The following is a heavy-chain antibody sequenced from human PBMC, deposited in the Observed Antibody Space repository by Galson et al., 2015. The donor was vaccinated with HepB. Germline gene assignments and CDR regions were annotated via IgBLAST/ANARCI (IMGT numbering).Heavy chain of an antibody. J-gene: IGHJ4*02. CDR1: GDSVSSNSAA. CDR2: TYYRSKWYN. CDR3: ARAGMGLRGYSYGFDY. V-gene: IGHV6-1*01. Sequence: CAISGDSVSSNSAAWNWIRQSPSRGLEWLGRTYYRSKWYNDYAVSVKSRITINPDTSKNQFSLQLNSVTPEDTAVYYCARAGMGLRGYSYGFDYWGQGTLVTVSS. D-gene: IGHD5-18*01.